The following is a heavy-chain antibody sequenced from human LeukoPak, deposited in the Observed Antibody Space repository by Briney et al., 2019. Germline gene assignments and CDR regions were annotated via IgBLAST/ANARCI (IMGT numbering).Heavy chain of an antibody. J-gene: IGHJ4*02. CDR2: IIPIFGTA. V-gene: IGHV1-69*06. D-gene: IGHD3-3*01. CDR3: ARDRVPYYDFWSGYSD. Sequence: SVKVSCKASGGTFSSYAISWVRQAPGQGLEWMGGIIPIFGTANYAQKFQGRVTITADTSTSTAYMELRSLRSDDTAVYYCARDRVPYYDFWSGYSDWGQGTLVTVSS. CDR1: GGTFSSYA.